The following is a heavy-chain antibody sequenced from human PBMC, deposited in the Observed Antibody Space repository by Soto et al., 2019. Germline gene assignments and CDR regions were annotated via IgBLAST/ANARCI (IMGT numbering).Heavy chain of an antibody. CDR1: GGSISSSSYY. J-gene: IGHJ3*02. CDR3: AKFVVVPAAMGGFDAFDI. V-gene: IGHV4-39*01. Sequence: QLQLQESGPGLVKPSETLSLTCTVSGGSISSSSYYWGWIRQPPGKGLEWIGSIYYSGSTYYNPSLKSRVTLSVDTSKNQFSLKLSSVTAADTAVYYCAKFVVVPAAMGGFDAFDIWGQGTMVTVSS. CDR2: IYYSGST. D-gene: IGHD2-2*01.